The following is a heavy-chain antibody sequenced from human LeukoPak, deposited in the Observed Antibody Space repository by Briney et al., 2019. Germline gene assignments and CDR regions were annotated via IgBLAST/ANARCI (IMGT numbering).Heavy chain of an antibody. D-gene: IGHD3-22*01. J-gene: IGHJ6*03. Sequence: SETLSLTCTVSGGSITIYYWSWIRQPAGKGLEWIGRIYTSGSTNYNPSLKSRVTISVDTSKNQFSLKLSSVTAADTAVYYCARVSYDSSGYWSYYYYMDVWGKGTTVTISS. V-gene: IGHV4-4*07. CDR3: ARVSYDSSGYWSYYYYMDV. CDR1: GGSITIYY. CDR2: IYTSGST.